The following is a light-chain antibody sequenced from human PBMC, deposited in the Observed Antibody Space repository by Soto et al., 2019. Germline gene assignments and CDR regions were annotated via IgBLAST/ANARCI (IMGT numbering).Light chain of an antibody. V-gene: IGKV3-20*01. J-gene: IGKJ2*01. CDR3: QQYASSPFT. CDR1: QSVGSTY. Sequence: EIVLTQSPGTLSLSPGERATLSCRASQSVGSTYLAWYQQKPGQAPRLLIYGTSTRATGIPDRFSGSGSGTDFTLTISRLEPEDFAVYYCQQYASSPFTFGQGANLEIK. CDR2: GTS.